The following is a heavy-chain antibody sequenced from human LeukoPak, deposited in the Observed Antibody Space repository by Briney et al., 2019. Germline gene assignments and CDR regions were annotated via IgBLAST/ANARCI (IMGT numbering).Heavy chain of an antibody. V-gene: IGHV4-4*02. J-gene: IGHJ6*04. CDR1: GASLTVGNW. CDR2: IYHSGTI. D-gene: IGHD3-10*01. Sequence: SETLPLTCVVSGASLTVGNWWSWARPSPEKGLEWIGEIYHSGTINYNPSLKSRVTILVDKTKNQFSLKLTSVTAADSAVYYCARDVSRFGELSTYYYGMDVWGKGTTVIVSA. CDR3: ARDVSRFGELSTYYYGMDV.